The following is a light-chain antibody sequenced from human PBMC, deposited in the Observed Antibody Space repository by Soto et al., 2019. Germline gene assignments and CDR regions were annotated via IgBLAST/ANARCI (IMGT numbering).Light chain of an antibody. V-gene: IGLV1-40*01. CDR2: GNS. CDR3: QSHDSSLSGSV. Sequence: QSVLTQPPSVSGAPGQRVTISCTGSSFNIGAGYDVHWYQQLPGTAPKLLIFGNSDRPSGVPDRFSGSKSGTSASLAITGLRAEDEADYYCQSHDSSLSGSVFGTGTQLTVL. J-gene: IGLJ1*01. CDR1: SFNIGAGYD.